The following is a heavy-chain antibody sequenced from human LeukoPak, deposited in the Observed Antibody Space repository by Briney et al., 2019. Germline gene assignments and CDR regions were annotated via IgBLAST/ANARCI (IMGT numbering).Heavy chain of an antibody. V-gene: IGHV4-30-4*08. CDR3: ARVGDDSGWFDP. J-gene: IGHJ5*02. D-gene: IGHD4-11*01. CDR1: GGSTSSADYY. CDR2: IYYSGST. Sequence: SETLSLTCTVSGGSTSSADYYWSWIRQPPGKGLEWIGYIYYSGSTYYNPSLKSRVTISVDTSKNQFSLKLNSVTAADTAVYYCARVGDDSGWFDPWGQGTLVTVSS.